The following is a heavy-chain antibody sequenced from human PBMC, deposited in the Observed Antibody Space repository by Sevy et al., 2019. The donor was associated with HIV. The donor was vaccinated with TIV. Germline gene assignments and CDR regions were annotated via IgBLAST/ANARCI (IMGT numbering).Heavy chain of an antibody. CDR3: IRSRQLGYTAMVPDY. J-gene: IGHJ4*02. V-gene: IGHV3-49*04. D-gene: IGHD5-18*01. CDR1: GFNLGDYA. CDR2: MRSKACAGTT. Sequence: GGSLRLSCSTSGFNLGDYAMSWVRQSPGKGLEWVGFMRSKACAGTTEYAASVKGRFTISTDDSKASALLQMNSLGAEDTGVYYCIRSRQLGYTAMVPDYWGQGTLVTVSS.